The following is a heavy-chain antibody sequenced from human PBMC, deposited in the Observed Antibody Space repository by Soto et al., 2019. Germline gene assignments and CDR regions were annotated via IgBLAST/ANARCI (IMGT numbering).Heavy chain of an antibody. CDR3: EKLPLYGSAFDF. V-gene: IGHV3-9*01. J-gene: IGHJ4*02. CDR2: ISWNGAAT. D-gene: IGHD3-10*01. Sequence: EVQLVESGGGLVQPGGSLRLSCAASGFTFDDYAIQWVRQAPGKGLEWVSGISWNGAATGYADSVKGRFTISRDNHKKTMYLQMNVLGSDDTAIYYGEKLPLYGSAFDFWGLGTLVTVSS. CDR1: GFTFDDYA.